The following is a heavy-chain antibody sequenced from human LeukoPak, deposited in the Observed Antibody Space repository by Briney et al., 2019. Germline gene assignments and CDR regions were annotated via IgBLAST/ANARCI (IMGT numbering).Heavy chain of an antibody. J-gene: IGHJ6*02. D-gene: IGHD2-15*01. V-gene: IGHV3-23*01. CDR3: ATSAGWYNYFVMAV. CDR1: GFTFSSSA. CDR2: VSGSGGTT. Sequence: PGGSLRLSCAASGFTFSSSAMYWVRQAPGKGLEWVSTVSGSGGTTHYAESVKGRFTISRDNSKSTLYLQMNSLRAEDTALYYCATSAGWYNYFVMAVWGQGTTVTVSS.